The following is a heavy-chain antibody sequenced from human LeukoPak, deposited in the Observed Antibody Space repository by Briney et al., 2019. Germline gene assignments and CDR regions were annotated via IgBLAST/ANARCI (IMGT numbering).Heavy chain of an antibody. CDR2: ISGSGGST. CDR1: GFTFSSYA. Sequence: GGSLRLSCAASGFTFSSYAMSWVRQAPGKGLEWVSAISGSGGSTYYADSVKGRFTTSRDNSKNTLYLQMNSLRAEDTAVYYCAKDYGRGYSYGYDYWGQGTLVTVSS. V-gene: IGHV3-23*01. CDR3: AKDYGRGYSYGYDY. J-gene: IGHJ4*02. D-gene: IGHD5-18*01.